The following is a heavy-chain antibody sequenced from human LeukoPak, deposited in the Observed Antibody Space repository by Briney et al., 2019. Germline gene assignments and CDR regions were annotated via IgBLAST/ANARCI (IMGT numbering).Heavy chain of an antibody. Sequence: GASVKVSCTASVYTFTTYGISWVRQAPGQGLEWMGWISAYNGNTNYAQKLQGRVTMTTDTSTSTAYMELRSLRSDDTAVYYCARSEMVETPPDYWGQGTLVTVSS. D-gene: IGHD2-8*01. J-gene: IGHJ4*02. CDR3: ARSEMVETPPDY. CDR1: VYTFTTYG. CDR2: ISAYNGNT. V-gene: IGHV1-18*01.